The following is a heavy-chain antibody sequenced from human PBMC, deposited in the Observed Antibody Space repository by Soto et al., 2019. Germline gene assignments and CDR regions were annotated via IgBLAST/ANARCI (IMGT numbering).Heavy chain of an antibody. CDR3: ASRVLGYCSGGSCYRY. J-gene: IGHJ4*02. Sequence: QVQMEQSGAEVKKPGSSVKVSCKASGGTFSSYAISWVRQAPGQGLEWMGGIIPIFGTANYAQKFQGRVTITADESTSTAYMELSSLRSEDTAVYYCASRVLGYCSGGSCYRYWGQGTLVTVSS. D-gene: IGHD2-15*01. CDR2: IIPIFGTA. CDR1: GGTFSSYA. V-gene: IGHV1-69*12.